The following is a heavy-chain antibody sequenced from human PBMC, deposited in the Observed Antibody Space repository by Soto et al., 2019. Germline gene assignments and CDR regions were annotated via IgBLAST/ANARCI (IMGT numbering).Heavy chain of an antibody. CDR3: ARHLFSTSTTRTVMGMDV. D-gene: IGHD4-17*01. CDR1: GFTFSSYA. V-gene: IGHV3-33*01. J-gene: IGHJ6*02. CDR2: IWNDGTNK. Sequence: QEQLEESGGGVVQPGRSLGLSCAASGFTFSSYAMHWVRQAPGKGLEWVAVIWNDGTNKYYADTVKDRFTISRDNFRNTLHLQMSTLRDEDTAVYFCARHLFSTSTTRTVMGMDVWGQGTTVTVSS.